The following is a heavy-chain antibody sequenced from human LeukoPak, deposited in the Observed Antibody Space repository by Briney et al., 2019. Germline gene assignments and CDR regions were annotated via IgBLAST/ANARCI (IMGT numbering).Heavy chain of an antibody. CDR2: IRWDGDYT. J-gene: IGHJ4*02. CDR3: ARGTNKWYYPLDY. CDR1: GLTFDDYG. D-gene: IGHD2/OR15-2a*01. V-gene: IGHV3-20*01. Sequence: GGSLSLSCAASGLTFDDYGMTWVRQTPEKGLECVSSIRWDGDYTTYTACVEGRLTISRDNAQHSLSPQMNHLRGEDRARLHCARGTNKWYYPLDYSGEGSLLTASS.